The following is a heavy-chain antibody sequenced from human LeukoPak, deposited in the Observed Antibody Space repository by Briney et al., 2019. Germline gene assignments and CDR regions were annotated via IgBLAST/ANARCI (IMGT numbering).Heavy chain of an antibody. V-gene: IGHV3-73*01. J-gene: IGHJ4*02. CDR2: IRTKANSYAT. D-gene: IGHD5-24*01. Sequence: GGSLRLSCAASGFTFSVSAMHWVRQSSGKGLEWVGRIRTKANSYATAYAASVKGRFTISRDDSKNTAYLQMNILKTEDTAVYYCTGDRRDGSNLGYWGQGTLVTVSS. CDR1: GFTFSVSA. CDR3: TGDRRDGSNLGY.